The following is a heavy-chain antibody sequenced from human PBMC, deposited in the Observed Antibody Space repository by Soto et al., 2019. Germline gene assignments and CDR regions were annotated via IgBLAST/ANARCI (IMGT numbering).Heavy chain of an antibody. J-gene: IGHJ6*02. Sequence: EVQLLDSGGGLVQPGGSLRLSCAASGFTFSTYAMSWVRQAPGKGLEWVSTISGSGGSAYYADSVKGRFTISRDNSKNMLYLQMNTLRADDTAVYDCASHTRRANYYYYYGVDVWGQGTTVTVSS. V-gene: IGHV3-23*01. CDR1: GFTFSTYA. CDR2: ISGSGGSA. D-gene: IGHD1-1*01. CDR3: ASHTRRANYYYYYGVDV.